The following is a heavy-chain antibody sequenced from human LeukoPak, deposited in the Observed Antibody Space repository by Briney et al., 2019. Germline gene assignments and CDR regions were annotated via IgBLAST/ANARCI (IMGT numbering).Heavy chain of an antibody. CDR2: MNPNSGNT. D-gene: IGHD5-18*01. V-gene: IGHV1-8*01. Sequence: ASVKVSCKASGYTFTSYDINWVRQATGQGLEWMGWMNPNSGNTGYAQKFQGRVTMTRNTSISTAYMELSSLRSEDTAVYYCARNMWIQLWLRLYYHGMDVWGQGTTVTVSS. CDR3: ARNMWIQLWLRLYYHGMDV. CDR1: GYTFTSYD. J-gene: IGHJ6*02.